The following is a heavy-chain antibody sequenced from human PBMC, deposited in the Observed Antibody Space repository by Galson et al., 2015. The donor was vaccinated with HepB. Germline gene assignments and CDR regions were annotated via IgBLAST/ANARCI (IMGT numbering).Heavy chain of an antibody. CDR1: GFTFSSHG. CDR2: ISDDGTKK. CDR3: ARDVAAFNWFDP. D-gene: IGHD2-15*01. V-gene: IGHV3-30*10. Sequence: SLRLSCAASGFTFSSHGIHWVRQTPDKGLEWVAVISDDGTKKYYTESVKGRFTISKDNSNNTVDLQMNSLRPEDTAVYYCARDVAAFNWFDPWGQGTLVTVSS. J-gene: IGHJ5*02.